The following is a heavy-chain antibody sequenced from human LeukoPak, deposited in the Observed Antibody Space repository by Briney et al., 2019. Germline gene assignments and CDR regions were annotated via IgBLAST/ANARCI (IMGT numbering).Heavy chain of an antibody. Sequence: SETLSLTCTVSGGSISSYYWSWIRQPPGKGLEWVGYIYYSGSTNYNPSLKSRVTTSVDTSKNQLSLKLSSETAADTAVYFCARRGYFDGSGLDHWGQGTLVTVSS. D-gene: IGHD3-22*01. V-gene: IGHV4-59*08. CDR2: IYYSGST. CDR3: ARRGYFDGSGLDH. CDR1: GGSISSYY. J-gene: IGHJ4*02.